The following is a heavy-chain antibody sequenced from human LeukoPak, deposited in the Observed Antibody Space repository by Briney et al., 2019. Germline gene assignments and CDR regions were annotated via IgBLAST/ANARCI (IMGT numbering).Heavy chain of an antibody. Sequence: GGSLRLSYAASGFTFSTYGMNWVRQAPGKGLEWVSYISGSSSAIYYTDSVKGRFTISRDNAEKSVYLQMNGLRAEDTAVYYCATYSGYDRIFDHWGQGTLVTVSS. CDR2: ISGSSSAI. V-gene: IGHV3-48*01. J-gene: IGHJ4*02. D-gene: IGHD5-12*01. CDR1: GFTFSTYG. CDR3: ATYSGYDRIFDH.